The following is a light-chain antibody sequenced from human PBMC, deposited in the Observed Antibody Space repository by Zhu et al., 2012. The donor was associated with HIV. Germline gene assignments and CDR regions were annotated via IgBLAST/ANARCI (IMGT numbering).Light chain of an antibody. CDR3: QQYNNWPLS. CDR1: QNITFH. J-gene: IGKJ4*01. Sequence: EIVMTQSPVTLSVSPGERATLSCGASQNITFHLAWYRQKPGQAPRLLIYGASTRATGIPARFSGSGSGTEFTLTISSLQSEDFAVYYCQQYNNWPLSFGGGTKVEIK. V-gene: IGKV3-15*01. CDR2: GAS.